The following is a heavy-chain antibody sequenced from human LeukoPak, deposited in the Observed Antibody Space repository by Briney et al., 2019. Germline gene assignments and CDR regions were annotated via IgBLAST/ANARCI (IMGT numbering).Heavy chain of an antibody. D-gene: IGHD6-19*01. CDR3: ARGSSGWYGAYYYYYYYMDV. CDR1: GFTFSSYW. CDR2: IKQDGSEK. Sequence: GGSLRLSCAASGFTFSSYWMGWVRQAPGKGLEWVANIKQDGSEKYYVDSVKGRFTISRDNAKNSLYLQMNSLRAEDTAVYYCARGSSGWYGAYYYYYYYMDVWGKGTTVTVSS. V-gene: IGHV3-7*01. J-gene: IGHJ6*03.